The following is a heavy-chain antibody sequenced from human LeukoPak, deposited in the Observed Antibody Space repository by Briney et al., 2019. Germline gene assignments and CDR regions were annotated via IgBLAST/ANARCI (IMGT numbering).Heavy chain of an antibody. D-gene: IGHD4-17*01. CDR3: ARTTVTTRTAFDI. Sequence: SETLSLTCTVSGGSISRDYWSWIRQPPGKGLEWIGYIYYTGSTNYNPSLKSRVTISVDTSKNQFSLKLSSVTAADTAVYYCARTTVTTRTAFDIWGQGTMVTVSS. J-gene: IGHJ3*02. CDR1: GGSISRDY. V-gene: IGHV4-59*01. CDR2: IYYTGST.